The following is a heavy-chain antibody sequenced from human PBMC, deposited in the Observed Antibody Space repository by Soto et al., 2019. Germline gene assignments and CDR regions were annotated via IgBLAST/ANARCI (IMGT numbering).Heavy chain of an antibody. CDR3: AKDRPRRTSGYFFDY. CDR1: GFTFNDAW. CDR2: IKSKTDGGTT. V-gene: IGHV3-15*07. D-gene: IGHD1-1*01. Sequence: GSLRLSCSASGFTFNDAWMNWVRQVPGKGLEWVGRIKSKTDGGTTNYAAAVEGRFTISRDDSKNTLSLHMNSLRAEDTALYYCAKDRPRRTSGYFFDYWGQGTPVTVSS. J-gene: IGHJ4*02.